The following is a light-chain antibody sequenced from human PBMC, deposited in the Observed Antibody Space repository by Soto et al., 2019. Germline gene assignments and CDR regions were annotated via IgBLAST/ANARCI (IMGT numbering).Light chain of an antibody. Sequence: QSVLTQPPSASGTPGQRVTISCSGSRSNIGSNTVNWFQQLPGTAPKLLIYSDNQRPSGVPGRFSGSKSGTSASLAISGLQSEDEADYYCAVWDDSLNGRHVFGTGTKVTVL. V-gene: IGLV1-44*01. CDR3: AVWDDSLNGRHV. CDR2: SDN. J-gene: IGLJ1*01. CDR1: RSNIGSNT.